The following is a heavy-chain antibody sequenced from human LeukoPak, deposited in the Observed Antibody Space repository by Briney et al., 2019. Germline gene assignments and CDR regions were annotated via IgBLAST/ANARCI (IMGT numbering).Heavy chain of an antibody. Sequence: GGSLRLSCAASGFPFSGYGMHWVRQAPGKGLEWVAVAYGDGSSQYYADSVKGRFTISRVNAKNSLYLQMNSLRAEDTAVYYCARDYYDFWSGYYLNLNYYYYGMDVWGQGTTVTVSS. D-gene: IGHD3-3*01. V-gene: IGHV3-30*12. CDR1: GFPFSGYG. CDR2: AYGDGSSQ. J-gene: IGHJ6*02. CDR3: ARDYYDFWSGYYLNLNYYYYGMDV.